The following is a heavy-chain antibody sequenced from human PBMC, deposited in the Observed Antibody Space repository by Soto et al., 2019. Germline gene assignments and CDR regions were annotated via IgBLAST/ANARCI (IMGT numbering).Heavy chain of an antibody. CDR1: GGTFSSYT. D-gene: IGHD2-15*01. J-gene: IGHJ4*02. Sequence: SVKVSCKASGGTFSSYTISWVRQAPGQGLEWMGRIIPILGIANYAQKFQGRVTITADKSTSTAYMELSSLRSEDTAVYYCACASDDGGGSGYYFDYWGEGTLVTVSS. CDR3: ACASDDGGGSGYYFDY. V-gene: IGHV1-69*02. CDR2: IIPILGIA.